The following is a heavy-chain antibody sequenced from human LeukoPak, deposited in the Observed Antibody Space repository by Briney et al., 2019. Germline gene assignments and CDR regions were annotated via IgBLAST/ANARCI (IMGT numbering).Heavy chain of an antibody. J-gene: IGHJ4*02. CDR2: IAYDGSRA. V-gene: IGHV3-33*01. D-gene: IGHD1-14*01. CDR1: GFTFGGYG. CDR3: TRYNNDHFDY. Sequence: GRSLRPSCAGSGFTFGGYGMHWFRQTPGKGLEWMAVIAYDGSRAFYADSVKGRFTISRDNSKNTMSVQMDDLRAEDTAVYYCTRYNNDHFDYWGQGTLVTVSS.